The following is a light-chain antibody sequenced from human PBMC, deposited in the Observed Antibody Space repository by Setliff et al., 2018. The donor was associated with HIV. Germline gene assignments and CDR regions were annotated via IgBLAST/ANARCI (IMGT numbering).Light chain of an antibody. CDR3: SSYTTSSSFLV. Sequence: SALAQPASVSGSPGQSITISCIGTSSDVGGYDFVAWYQLHPGKAPKLMIYDVNKRSSGVSNRFSGSKSGDTASLTISGLQAEDEADYFCSSYTTSSSFLVFGGGTKVTVL. J-gene: IGLJ3*02. CDR1: SSDVGGYDF. V-gene: IGLV2-14*03. CDR2: DVN.